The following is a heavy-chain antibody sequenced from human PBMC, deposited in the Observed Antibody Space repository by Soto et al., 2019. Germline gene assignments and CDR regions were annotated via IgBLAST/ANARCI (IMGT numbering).Heavy chain of an antibody. CDR3: ATERGHAYGLGRGQPFDP. D-gene: IGHD3-10*01. CDR2: IIPMFGRP. J-gene: IGHJ5*02. Sequence: QVHLVQSGAEVKKPGSSVTVSCKASGGTFSRYAIGWVRQVPGQGLEWMGGIIPMFGRPNYAQKFQDRVTITADEATITAYMALRSLRSEDTAKCCCATERGHAYGLGRGQPFDPWGQGTLVTVSS. V-gene: IGHV1-69*01. CDR1: GGTFSRYA.